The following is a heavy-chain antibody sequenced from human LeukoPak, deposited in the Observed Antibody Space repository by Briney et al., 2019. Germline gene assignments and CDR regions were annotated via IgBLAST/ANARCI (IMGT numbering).Heavy chain of an antibody. CDR3: AKDMTTVSYHDAFDI. Sequence: PGGSLRLSCAASGFTFSSYGMHWVRQAPGKGLEWVAVISYDGSNKYYADSVKGRFTISRDNSKNTLYLQMNSLRAEDTAVYYCAKDMTTVSYHDAFDIWDQGTMVTVSS. CDR1: GFTFSSYG. CDR2: ISYDGSNK. V-gene: IGHV3-30*18. J-gene: IGHJ3*02. D-gene: IGHD4-17*01.